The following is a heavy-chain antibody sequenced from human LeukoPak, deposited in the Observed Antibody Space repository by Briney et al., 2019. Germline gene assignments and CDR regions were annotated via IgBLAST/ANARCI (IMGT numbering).Heavy chain of an antibody. D-gene: IGHD3-16*02. CDR1: GYTFTSYY. Sequence: ASVKVSCKASGYTFTSYYMHWVRQAPGQGLEWMGIINPSGGSTSYAQKFQGRVTMTRDTSTSTVYMELSSLRSEDTAVYYCARVGMITFGGVIVNWFRYWGQGTLVTVSS. CDR2: INPSGGST. CDR3: ARVGMITFGGVIVNWFRY. V-gene: IGHV1-46*01. J-gene: IGHJ4*02.